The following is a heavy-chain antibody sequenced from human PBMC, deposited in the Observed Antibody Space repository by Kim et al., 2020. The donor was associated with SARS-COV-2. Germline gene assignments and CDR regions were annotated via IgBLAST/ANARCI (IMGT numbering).Heavy chain of an antibody. V-gene: IGHV4-39*01. Sequence: KPTLKSRVTISVDTSRNQVSLKPSSVTAADTAVYYCARLRYSSGWYFDYGGQGTLVTVSS. CDR3: ARLRYSSGWYFDY. D-gene: IGHD6-19*01. J-gene: IGHJ4*02.